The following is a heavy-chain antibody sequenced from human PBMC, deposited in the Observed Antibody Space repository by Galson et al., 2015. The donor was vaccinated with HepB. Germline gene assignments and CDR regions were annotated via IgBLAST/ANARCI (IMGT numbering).Heavy chain of an antibody. Sequence: SLRLSCAASGFTFNRFGMHWVRRAPGKGLEWVAVTWYDGSEKYYANSVKGRFTISRDNSRNTLYLQMNSLRAEDTAVYYCARDLALGTTIISDYWGQGTLVTVSS. CDR3: ARDLALGTTIISDY. J-gene: IGHJ4*02. V-gene: IGHV3-33*01. D-gene: IGHD3-22*01. CDR2: TWYDGSEK. CDR1: GFTFNRFG.